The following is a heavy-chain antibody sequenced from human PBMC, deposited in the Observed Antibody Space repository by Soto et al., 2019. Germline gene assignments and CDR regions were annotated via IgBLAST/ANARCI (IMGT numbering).Heavy chain of an antibody. CDR3: ARGYCGGGGCYLRRDAFDV. D-gene: IGHD2-15*01. CDR2: INPTIVHK. V-gene: IGHV3-21*01. CDR1: GFTSSAYH. J-gene: IGHJ3*01. Sequence: EVQLVESGGGLVMPGGSLRLSGAASGFTSSAYHMNWVRQAPGKGLGGVSSINPTIVHKYNADSVRGRFTISRDDSKNSVSLQMNSLRTEDAALYYCARGYCGGGGCYLRRDAFDVWGQGTMVTVSS.